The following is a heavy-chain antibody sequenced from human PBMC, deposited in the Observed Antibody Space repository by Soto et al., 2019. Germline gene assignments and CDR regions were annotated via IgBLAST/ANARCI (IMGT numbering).Heavy chain of an antibody. V-gene: IGHV4-39*01. J-gene: IGHJ4*02. CDR1: GGSISSSSYY. CDR2: IYYSGST. CDR3: ARHVAGYSSGLDY. Sequence: QLQLQESGPGLVKPSETLSLTCTVSGGSISSSSYYWGWIRQPPGKGMEWIGSIYYSGSTYYNPSLKSRVTISLNTSKNLFSLNVSSVTATDTAVYYCARHVAGYSSGLDYWGQGTLVTVSS. D-gene: IGHD6-19*01.